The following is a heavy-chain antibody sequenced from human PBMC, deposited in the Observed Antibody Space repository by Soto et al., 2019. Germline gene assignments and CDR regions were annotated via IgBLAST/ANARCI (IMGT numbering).Heavy chain of an antibody. CDR2: ISAYNGNT. J-gene: IGHJ6*03. Sequence: GVSVKVSCKASGYTFTSYGSSWVRQAPGQGLEWMGWISAYNGNTNYAQKLQGRVTMTTDTSTSTAYMELRSLRSDDTAVYYCARGASPPPYYYYYMDVWGKGTTVTVSS. CDR1: GYTFTSYG. V-gene: IGHV1-18*01. CDR3: ARGASPPPYYYYYMDV.